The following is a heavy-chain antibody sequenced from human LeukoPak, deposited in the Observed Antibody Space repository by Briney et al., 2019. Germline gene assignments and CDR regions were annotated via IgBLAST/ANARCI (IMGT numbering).Heavy chain of an antibody. CDR1: GFTFSSYG. Sequence: GGSLRLSCAASGFTFSSYGMHWVRQAPGKGLEWVAVIWYDGSNKYYADSVKGRFTISRDNSKNTLYLQMNSLRAEDTAVYYCARDSPNMVRGVISWVEYFQHWGQGTLVTVSS. CDR2: IWYDGSNK. CDR3: ARDSPNMVRGVISWVEYFQH. D-gene: IGHD3-10*01. V-gene: IGHV3-33*01. J-gene: IGHJ1*01.